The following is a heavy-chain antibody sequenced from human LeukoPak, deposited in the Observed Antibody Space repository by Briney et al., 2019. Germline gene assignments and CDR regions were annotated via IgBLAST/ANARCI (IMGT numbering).Heavy chain of an antibody. J-gene: IGHJ4*02. CDR2: INRSGSYI. V-gene: IGHV3-21*01. CDR1: GFTFSTYS. CDR3: ARDPGIQLWSYYFDY. Sequence: GGSLSLSCAASGFTFSTYSMNWVRQAPGKGLEWVSSINRSGSYIFYADSVKGRFTISRDNTKNSLYLQMNSLRAEDTAVYYCARDPGIQLWSYYFDYWGPGTLVTVSS. D-gene: IGHD5-18*01.